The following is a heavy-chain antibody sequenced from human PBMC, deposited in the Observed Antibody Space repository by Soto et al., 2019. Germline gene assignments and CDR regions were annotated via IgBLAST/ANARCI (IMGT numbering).Heavy chain of an antibody. CDR3: ARDGRSENDMSSPGAFPYLSCDLCV. J-gene: IGHJ6*02. Sequence: PSETLSLTCAVYGGNIIHYCLSWIRKPPGKGLEWIGEINPTGSTNYNPSLKSRVTMTRDTSISTAYMELSRLRSDDTAVYYCARDGRSENDMSSPGAFPYLSCDLCVWAQATTVIVFS. V-gene: IGHV4-34*10. CDR1: GGNIIHYC. D-gene: IGHD3-22*01. CDR2: INPTGST.